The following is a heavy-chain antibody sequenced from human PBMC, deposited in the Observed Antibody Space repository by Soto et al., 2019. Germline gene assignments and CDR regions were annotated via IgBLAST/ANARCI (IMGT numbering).Heavy chain of an antibody. CDR2: IYYSGST. CDR1: GGSISSGGYY. D-gene: IGHD3-22*01. J-gene: IGHJ4*02. V-gene: IGHV4-31*03. CDR3: ARARETFAPYYYDSSGYQNNFDY. Sequence: SETLSLTCTVSGGSISSGGYYWSWIRQHPGKGLEWIGYIYYSGSTYYNPSLKSRVTISVDTSKNQFSLKLSSVTAADTAVYYCARARETFAPYYYDSSGYQNNFDYWGQGTLVTSPQ.